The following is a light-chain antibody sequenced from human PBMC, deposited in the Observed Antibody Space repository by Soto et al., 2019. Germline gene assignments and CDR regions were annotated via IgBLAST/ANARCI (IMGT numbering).Light chain of an antibody. J-gene: IGKJ1*01. CDR2: DAS. CDR1: QSVGSY. CDR3: QRRSNWPPTWT. V-gene: IGKV3-11*01. Sequence: EIVLTQSPATLSLSPGERATLSCRASQSVGSYLAWYQQKPGQAPRLLIYDASNRATGIPARFSGSGSGTDFKLTISSREPDDYAVYDCQRRSNWPPTWTFGPGTKVEIK.